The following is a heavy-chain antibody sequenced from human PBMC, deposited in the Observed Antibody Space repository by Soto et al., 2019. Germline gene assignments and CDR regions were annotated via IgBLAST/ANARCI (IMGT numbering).Heavy chain of an antibody. CDR3: ARSEDIQLWLNYFDY. V-gene: IGHV1-3*01. CDR2: INAGNGNT. Sequence: ASVKVSCKASGYTFTSYAMHWVRQAPGQRLEWMGWINAGNGNTKYSQKFQGRVTITRDTSASTAYMELSSLRSEDTAVYYCARSEDIQLWLNYFDYWGQGTLVTVSS. D-gene: IGHD5-18*01. J-gene: IGHJ4*02. CDR1: GYTFTSYA.